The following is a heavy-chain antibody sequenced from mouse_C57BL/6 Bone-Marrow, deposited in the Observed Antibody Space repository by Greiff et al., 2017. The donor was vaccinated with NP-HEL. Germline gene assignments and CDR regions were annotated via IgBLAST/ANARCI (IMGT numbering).Heavy chain of an antibody. Sequence: VQLQQSGAELVRPGTSVKVSCKASGYAFTNYLIEWVKQRPGQGLEWIGVINPGSGGTNYNEKFKGKATLTADKSSSTAYMQLSILTSEDSAVYFCARSGYYWYFDVWGTGTTVTVSS. CDR3: ARSGYYWYFDV. CDR2: INPGSGGT. J-gene: IGHJ1*03. V-gene: IGHV1-54*01. CDR1: GYAFTNYL. D-gene: IGHD2-2*01.